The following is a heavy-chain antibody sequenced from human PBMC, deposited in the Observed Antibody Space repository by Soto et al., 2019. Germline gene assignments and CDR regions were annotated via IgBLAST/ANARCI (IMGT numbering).Heavy chain of an antibody. V-gene: IGHV3-30*03. D-gene: IGHD5-18*01. J-gene: IGHJ4*02. CDR3: VSDRGYGHASVPYS. CDR1: GFAFSSYG. CDR2: ISYDGSLQ. Sequence: QAQLVESGGGVVQPGRSLRISCAASGFAFSSYGSHWVRQAPGTGLEWVAVISYDGSLQHYADSVKGRFTISRDNSKNMVLLQISSLRAEDTAVYYCVSDRGYGHASVPYSWGQGTLVSVSS.